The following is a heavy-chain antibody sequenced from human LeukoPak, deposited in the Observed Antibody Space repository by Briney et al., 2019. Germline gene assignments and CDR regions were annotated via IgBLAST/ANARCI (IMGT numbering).Heavy chain of an antibody. J-gene: IGHJ5*02. V-gene: IGHV4-61*02. CDR3: ARDLGGSYSSETWFDP. D-gene: IGHD1-26*01. CDR1: GDSISSGSYY. Sequence: SETLSLTCTVSGDSISSGSYYWSWIRQPAGEGLEWIGRIYSSGRTHYSPSLKSRVAISVDTSKNRFSLRLSSGTAADTAVYYCARDLGGSYSSETWFDPWGQGTLVTVSS. CDR2: IYSSGRT.